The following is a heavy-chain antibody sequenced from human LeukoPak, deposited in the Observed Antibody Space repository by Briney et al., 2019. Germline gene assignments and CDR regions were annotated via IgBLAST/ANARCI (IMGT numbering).Heavy chain of an antibody. CDR2: IYYSGST. Sequence: SETLSLTCTVSGGSISSYYWSWIRQPPGKGLEWIGYIYYSGSTNYNPSLKSRVTISVDTSKNQFSLKLSSVTAADTAVYYCARGEIAARPFDSWGQGTLVTVSS. J-gene: IGHJ4*02. V-gene: IGHV4-59*01. CDR3: ARGEIAARPFDS. CDR1: GGSISSYY. D-gene: IGHD6-6*01.